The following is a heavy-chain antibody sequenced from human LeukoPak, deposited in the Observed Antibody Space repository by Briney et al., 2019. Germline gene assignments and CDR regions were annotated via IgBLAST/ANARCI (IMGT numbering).Heavy chain of an antibody. CDR3: ARWSVSGTVY. Sequence: GESLKISCKASGYTFTSYWIGWVRQMPGKGLEWMGIIYPGDSETRYSPSFQGQVTISTDRSITTAYLQWSSVKASDTAMYYCARWSVSGTVYWGRGDLDTVSS. CDR2: IYPGDSET. V-gene: IGHV5-51*01. J-gene: IGHJ4*02. CDR1: GYTFTSYW. D-gene: IGHD6-19*01.